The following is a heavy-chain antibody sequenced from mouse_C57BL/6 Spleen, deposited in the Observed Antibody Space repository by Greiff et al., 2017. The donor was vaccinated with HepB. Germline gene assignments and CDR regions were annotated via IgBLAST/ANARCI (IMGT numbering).Heavy chain of an antibody. CDR3: ARRNGYYLNWYFDV. J-gene: IGHJ1*03. V-gene: IGHV5-17*01. CDR1: GFTFSDYG. CDR2: ISSGSSTI. Sequence: EVQRVESGGGLVKPGGSLKLSCAASGFTFSDYGMHWVRQAPEKGLEWVAYISSGSSTIYYADTVKGRFTISRDNAKNTLFLQMTSLRSEDTAMYYCARRNGYYLNWYFDVWRTGTTVTVSS. D-gene: IGHD2-3*01.